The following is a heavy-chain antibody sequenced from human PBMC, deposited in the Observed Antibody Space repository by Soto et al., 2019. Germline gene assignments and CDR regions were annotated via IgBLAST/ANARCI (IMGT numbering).Heavy chain of an antibody. D-gene: IGHD4-17*01. V-gene: IGHV4-31*03. CDR3: ARALTTVTVFDP. Sequence: QVQLQESGPGLVKPSQTLSLTCTVSGGSISSGGYYWSWIRQHPGKGLEWIGYIYYSGSTHYNPSLKTRVTIAVDTSKNQFSLKLSSVTAADTAVYYCARALTTVTVFDPWGQGTLVTVSS. CDR2: IYYSGST. J-gene: IGHJ5*02. CDR1: GGSISSGGYY.